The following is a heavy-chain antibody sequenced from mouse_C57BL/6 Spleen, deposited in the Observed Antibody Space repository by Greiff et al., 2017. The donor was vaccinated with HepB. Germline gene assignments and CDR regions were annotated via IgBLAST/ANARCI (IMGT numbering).Heavy chain of an antibody. CDR2: IRSKSNNYAT. CDR3: GRHTPEGFAY. Sequence: DVKLVESGGGLVQPKGSLKLSCAASGFSFNTYAMNWVRQAPGKGLEWVARIRSKSNNYATYYADSVKDRFTISRDDSESMLYLQMNNLKTEDTAMYYCGRHTPEGFAYWGQGTLVTVSA. V-gene: IGHV10-1*01. CDR1: GFSFNTYA. J-gene: IGHJ3*01.